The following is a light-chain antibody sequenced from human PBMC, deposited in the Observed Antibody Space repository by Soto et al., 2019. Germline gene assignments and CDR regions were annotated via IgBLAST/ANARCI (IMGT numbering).Light chain of an antibody. CDR1: QNIVGW. Sequence: DIQMTQSPSTLSASVGDRVTISCRASQNIVGWLAWYQHKPGRAPKLLIYQASTLEIGVPSRFSGSGSGTEFTLTISSLQPDDSATYYYQHYDSYPITFGQGTRLEIK. V-gene: IGKV1-5*03. CDR2: QAS. J-gene: IGKJ5*01. CDR3: QHYDSYPIT.